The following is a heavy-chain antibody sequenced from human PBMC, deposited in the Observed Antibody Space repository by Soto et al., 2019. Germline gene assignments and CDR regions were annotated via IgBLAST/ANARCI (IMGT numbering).Heavy chain of an antibody. Sequence: QVQLLQSRAEVKKPGASVKVSCKASGYTFSNYGLSWVRQAPGQGLEWMGWISAYNGNTIYAQKFQGRVTMTTDTSTSTAYMDLRSLKSDDTAVFYSARKYLGAFDIWGQGTLVTVS. CDR2: ISAYNGNT. CDR1: GYTFSNYG. D-gene: IGHD2-2*01. V-gene: IGHV1-18*01. CDR3: ARKYLGAFDI. J-gene: IGHJ3*02.